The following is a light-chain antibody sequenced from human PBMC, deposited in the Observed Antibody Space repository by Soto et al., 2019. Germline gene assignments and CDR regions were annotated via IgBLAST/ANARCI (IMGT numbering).Light chain of an antibody. CDR2: DAS. V-gene: IGKV3-20*01. CDR1: QSVGSY. J-gene: IGKJ5*01. Sequence: ITLTESRGTLSLSRGDRATLSCVASQSVGSYLAWYQQKPGRAPRLIIFDASNRATGIPARFSAWGYGTEFNLTISRLEPEDFAVYYCQQYGSSPITFGQGTRLEIK. CDR3: QQYGSSPIT.